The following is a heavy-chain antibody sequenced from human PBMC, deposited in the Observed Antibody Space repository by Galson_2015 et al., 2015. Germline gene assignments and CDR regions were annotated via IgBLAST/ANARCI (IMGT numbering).Heavy chain of an antibody. CDR2: IKQDGNEK. D-gene: IGHD1-14*01. J-gene: IGHJ4*02. CDR1: GFSFSSYW. Sequence: SVKLSCAASGFSFSSYWITWVRQAPGKGLEWVANIKQDGNEKYYADSVKGRFTIFRDNAKNLLYLQMNNLRAEDTAVYYCARRGLTADWGQGTLVTVSS. V-gene: IGHV3-7*01. CDR3: ARRGLTAD.